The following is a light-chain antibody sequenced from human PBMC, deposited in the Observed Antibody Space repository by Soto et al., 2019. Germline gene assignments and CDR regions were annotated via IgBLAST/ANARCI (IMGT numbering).Light chain of an antibody. J-gene: IGKJ1*01. CDR1: QSVSSSY. Sequence: EIVLTQSPGTLSLSPGERATLSCTPSQSVSSSYLAWYQQKPGQAPRLLIYAASSRATGIPVRFSGSGSGTDFTLTISRLEPEDFAVYYCQQYGSSPKTFGQGTKVDIK. CDR2: AAS. CDR3: QQYGSSPKT. V-gene: IGKV3-20*01.